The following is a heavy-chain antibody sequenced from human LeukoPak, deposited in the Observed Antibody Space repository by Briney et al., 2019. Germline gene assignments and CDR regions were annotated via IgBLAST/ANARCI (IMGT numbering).Heavy chain of an antibody. CDR3: AKSYNGYESKPDY. Sequence: GGSLRLSCAASGFTFSSYAMSWVRQAPGKGLEWVSSISNSGGRTFYTDSVKGRFTISRDNSKITLYLQMNSLRAEDTAVHYCAKSYNGYESKPDYWGQGTLVTVSS. D-gene: IGHD5-12*01. CDR2: ISNSGGRT. CDR1: GFTFSSYA. V-gene: IGHV3-23*01. J-gene: IGHJ4*02.